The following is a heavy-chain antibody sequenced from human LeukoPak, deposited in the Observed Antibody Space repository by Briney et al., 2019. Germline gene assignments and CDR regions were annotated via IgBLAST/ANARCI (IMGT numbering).Heavy chain of an antibody. CDR2: IIPILGIA. V-gene: IGHV1-69*04. CDR3: ASSPAAMTWFDP. J-gene: IGHJ5*02. Sequence: ASVKVSCKASGGTSSSYAISWVRQAPGQGLEWMGRIIPILGIANYAQKFQGRVTITADKSTSTAYMELSSLRSEDTAVYYCASSPAAMTWFDPWGQGTLVTVSS. D-gene: IGHD2-2*01. CDR1: GGTSSSYA.